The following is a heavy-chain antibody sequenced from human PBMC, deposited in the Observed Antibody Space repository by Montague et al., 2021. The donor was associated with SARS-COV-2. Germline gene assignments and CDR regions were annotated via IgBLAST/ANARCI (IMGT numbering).Heavy chain of an antibody. V-gene: IGHV6-1*01. D-gene: IGHD1-26*01. CDR3: ARDPRYSLSCSFDY. CDR2: TYSRSKWYY. CDR1: GDSVSSNTPA. Sequence: CAISGDSVSSNTPAWNWVRHSPSIDLEWLGRTYSRSKWYYDYAVSVKSRMTISPDTSKNQFSLQLSSVTPEYRAVYYCARDPRYSLSCSFDYWGQGTLVTVSS. J-gene: IGHJ4*02.